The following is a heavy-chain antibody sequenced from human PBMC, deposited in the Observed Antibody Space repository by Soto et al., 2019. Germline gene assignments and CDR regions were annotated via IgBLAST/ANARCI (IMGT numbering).Heavy chain of an antibody. V-gene: IGHV3-23*01. Sequence: GGSLRLSCAASGFTFSSYAMSWVRQAPGKGLEWVSAISGSGGSTYYADSVKGRFTISRDNSKNTLYLQMNSLRAEDTAVYYCAKEERFLEWLLAGDYYYGMDVWGQGTTVTVS. D-gene: IGHD3-3*01. CDR1: GFTFSSYA. J-gene: IGHJ6*02. CDR2: ISGSGGST. CDR3: AKEERFLEWLLAGDYYYGMDV.